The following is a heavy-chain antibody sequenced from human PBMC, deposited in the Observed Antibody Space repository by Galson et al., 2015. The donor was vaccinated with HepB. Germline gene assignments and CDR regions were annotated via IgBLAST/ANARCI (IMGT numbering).Heavy chain of an antibody. D-gene: IGHD5-18*01. J-gene: IGHJ5*01. CDR1: GFAFDTHA. CDR2: ISGNGDST. V-gene: IGHV3-23*01. CDR3: AKGYGLFDS. Sequence: SLRLSCAASGFAFDTHAMSWVRQAPGRGLEWISGISGNGDSTFYADSVKGRFTVSRDNSNNRLYLQMNSLSAEDAGLYFCAKGYGLFDSWGQGSLVTVSS.